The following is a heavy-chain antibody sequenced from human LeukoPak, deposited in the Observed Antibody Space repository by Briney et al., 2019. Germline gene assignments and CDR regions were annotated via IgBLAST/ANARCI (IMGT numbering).Heavy chain of an antibody. CDR1: GYTFTSYG. V-gene: IGHV1-18*01. J-gene: IGHJ4*02. D-gene: IGHD3-10*01. CDR2: IRVYNDNT. CDR3: ARDIRYGSGSYGEYYFDY. Sequence: ASVKVSCKTSGYTFTSYGISWVRQAPGQGLEWMGWIRVYNDNTNYAQKLQGRVTMTTDTSTSTVYMELRSLRSDDTAVYYCARDIRYGSGSYGEYYFDYWGLGTLVTVSS.